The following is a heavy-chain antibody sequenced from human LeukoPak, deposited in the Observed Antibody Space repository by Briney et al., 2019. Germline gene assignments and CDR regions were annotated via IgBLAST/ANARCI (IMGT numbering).Heavy chain of an antibody. CDR3: ATSYTIGWYRVDY. CDR1: GGSISSSSYY. Sequence: SETLSLTCTVSGGSISSSSYYWGWIRQSPGKGLEWIGTIYYSGYTYYNPSLKSRVTISIDTSNDQFSLKLTSVTAADTAVYYCATSYTIGWYRVDYWGQGTLVTVSS. CDR2: IYYSGYT. J-gene: IGHJ4*02. D-gene: IGHD6-19*01. V-gene: IGHV4-39*01.